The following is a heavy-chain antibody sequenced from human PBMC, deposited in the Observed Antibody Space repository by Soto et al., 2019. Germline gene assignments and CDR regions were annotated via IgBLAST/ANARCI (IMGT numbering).Heavy chain of an antibody. CDR3: ARSSISGIFYYYY. J-gene: IGHJ4*02. D-gene: IGHD3-10*01. CDR2: INPNNGNT. Sequence: QVQLVQSGAEVKKPGASVKVSCKASGYTFTDNGVSWMRQAPGQGLEWMGWINPNNGNTKYAQNYQGRVTMTTDTSTSTAYVELRRLRYDDTAMYYCARSSISGIFYYYYWGQGTLVTVAS. V-gene: IGHV1-18*01. CDR1: GYTFTDNG.